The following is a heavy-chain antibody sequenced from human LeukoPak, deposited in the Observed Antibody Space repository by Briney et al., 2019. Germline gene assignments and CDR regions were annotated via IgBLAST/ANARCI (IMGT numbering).Heavy chain of an antibody. CDR1: GGTVSGRSFN. CDR2: IYYSGST. V-gene: IGHV4-61*01. J-gene: IGHJ4*02. CDR3: DSAWVRGVEGDY. Sequence: SETLSLTCTVSGGTVSGRSFNWCWIRQPPGKGLEWIGYIYYSGSTNYNPSLTSRVTTSVDTSKNQFSLKLTSLPAADTAAYFYDSAWVRGVEGDYCGQGTLVTVSS. D-gene: IGHD3-10*01.